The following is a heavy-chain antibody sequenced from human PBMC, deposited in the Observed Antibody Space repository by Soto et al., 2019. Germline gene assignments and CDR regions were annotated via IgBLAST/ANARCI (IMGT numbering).Heavy chain of an antibody. CDR3: ARHEWLQLWLVTEY. Sequence: ASETLSLTCSVSGDSIGSSTNYWGWIRQPPGKGLEWIGTIYHSGNTYYNPTLKSRVAISVDMSKNQFSLRLNSVTAADTAVYYCARHEWLQLWLVTEYWGQGALVTVPS. V-gene: IGHV4-39*01. CDR1: GDSIGSSTNY. CDR2: IYHSGNT. J-gene: IGHJ4*02. D-gene: IGHD5-18*01.